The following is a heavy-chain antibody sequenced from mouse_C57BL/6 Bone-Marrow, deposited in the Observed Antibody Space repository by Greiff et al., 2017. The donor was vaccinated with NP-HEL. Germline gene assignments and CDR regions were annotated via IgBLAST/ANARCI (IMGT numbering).Heavy chain of an antibody. J-gene: IGHJ4*01. V-gene: IGHV1-66*01. CDR3: ARENYYDYEYYAMDY. D-gene: IGHD2-4*01. CDR2: IYPGSGNN. Sequence: QVQLQQSGPELVKPGASVKISCKASGYSFTSYYIHWVKQRPGQGLEWIGWIYPGSGNNKYNEKFKGKATLTADTSSSTAYMQLSSLTSEDSAVYNCARENYYDYEYYAMDYWGQGTSVTVSS. CDR1: GYSFTSYY.